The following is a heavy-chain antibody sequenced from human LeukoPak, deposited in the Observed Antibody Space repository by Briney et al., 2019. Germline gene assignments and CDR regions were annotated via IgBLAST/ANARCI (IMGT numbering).Heavy chain of an antibody. J-gene: IGHJ3*02. CDR3: ARETRSGRAFDI. Sequence: SSETLSLTCTVSDDSINSYWWSWIRQPAGKGLEWIGRIYTSGTTNYNLSLKSRVTMSVDTSKNQFSLKLRSVTAADMAVYYCARETRSGRAFDIWGQGTMITVSS. CDR1: DDSINSYW. CDR2: IYTSGTT. D-gene: IGHD6-19*01. V-gene: IGHV4-4*07.